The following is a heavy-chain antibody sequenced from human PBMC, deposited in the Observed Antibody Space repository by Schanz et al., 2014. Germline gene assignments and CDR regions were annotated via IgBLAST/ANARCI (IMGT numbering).Heavy chain of an antibody. CDR3: AREVGLYDRGWFDP. Sequence: VQLVQSGAEVKRPGASVRVSCKASGYTFTSYDFNWVRQAPGQGPEFMGWISTFRNEDTNSAQRFQGRLTMTTDTSTSTAYMELSSLRSEDTAVYYCAREVGLYDRGWFDPWGQGTLVTVSS. CDR1: GYTFTSYD. D-gene: IGHD3-22*01. CDR2: ISTFRNEDT. J-gene: IGHJ5*02. V-gene: IGHV1-18*01.